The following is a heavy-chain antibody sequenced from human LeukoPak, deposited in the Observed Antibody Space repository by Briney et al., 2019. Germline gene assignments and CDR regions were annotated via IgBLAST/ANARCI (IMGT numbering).Heavy chain of an antibody. CDR3: ARDNRIVGATTPLD. V-gene: IGHV3-21*01. J-gene: IGHJ4*02. Sequence: GGSLRLSCAASGFTFSSYSMNWVRQAPGRGLEWVSSISSSSSYRYYADSVKGRFTISRDNAKNSLYLQMNSLRAEDTAVYYCARDNRIVGATTPLDWGQGTLVTVSS. D-gene: IGHD1-26*01. CDR2: ISSSSSYR. CDR1: GFTFSSYS.